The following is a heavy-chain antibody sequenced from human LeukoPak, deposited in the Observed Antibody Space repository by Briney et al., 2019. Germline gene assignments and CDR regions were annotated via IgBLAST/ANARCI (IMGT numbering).Heavy chain of an antibody. Sequence: GGSLRLSCAASGFTFSSYAMSWVRQAPGKGLEWVSAISGSGTSTYYAASVKGRFTISRDNSKNTLYLQMNTLRAEDTAVYYCARDLASSWYAFDYWGQGTLVTVSS. J-gene: IGHJ4*02. D-gene: IGHD6-13*01. CDR2: ISGSGTST. V-gene: IGHV3-23*01. CDR1: GFTFSSYA. CDR3: ARDLASSWYAFDY.